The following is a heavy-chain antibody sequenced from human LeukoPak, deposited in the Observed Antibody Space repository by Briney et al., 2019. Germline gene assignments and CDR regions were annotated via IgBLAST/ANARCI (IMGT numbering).Heavy chain of an antibody. CDR2: MYYSGST. V-gene: IGHV4-30-4*01. D-gene: IGHD3-22*01. CDR1: GVSISSGDYY. Sequence: SETLSLTCTVSGVSISSGDYYWSWIGQPPGKGLGWIAYMYYSGSTYYNPSLKSRVTMSADTSKNQLSLKLSSVTAADTAVYYCARPYYYDSRIDPWGQGILVTVSS. CDR3: ARPYYYDSRIDP. J-gene: IGHJ5*02.